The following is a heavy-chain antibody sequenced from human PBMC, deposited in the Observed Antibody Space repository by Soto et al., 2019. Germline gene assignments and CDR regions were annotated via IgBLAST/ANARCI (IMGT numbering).Heavy chain of an antibody. CDR2: ITSSGGNA. Sequence: QVQLVESGGGLVKPGGSLRLSCAASGFSFKDYYMTWMRQTPEKGLEWISTITSSGGNAYYAASVKGRVTISRDNAHNSLYLQMSGLSAEDTALYYCARDMSTNYVNYVDLWGQGTLVTVSS. J-gene: IGHJ5*02. D-gene: IGHD3-16*01. CDR3: ARDMSTNYVNYVDL. V-gene: IGHV3-11*01. CDR1: GFSFKDYY.